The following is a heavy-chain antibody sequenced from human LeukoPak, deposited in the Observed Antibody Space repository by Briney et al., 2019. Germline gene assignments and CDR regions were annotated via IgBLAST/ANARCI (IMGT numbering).Heavy chain of an antibody. D-gene: IGHD6-13*01. CDR3: ARDPPEAADLEPDY. J-gene: IGHJ4*02. CDR2: ISSSSSYI. Sequence: GGSLRLSCAASGFTFSSYSMNWVRQAPGKGLEWVSSISSSSSYIYYADSVKGRFTISRDNAKNSLYLQMNSLRAEDTAVYYCARDPPEAADLEPDYRGQGTLVTVSS. CDR1: GFTFSSYS. V-gene: IGHV3-21*01.